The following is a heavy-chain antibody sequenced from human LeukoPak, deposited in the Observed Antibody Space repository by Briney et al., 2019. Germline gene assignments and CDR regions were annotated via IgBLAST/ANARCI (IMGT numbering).Heavy chain of an antibody. Sequence: PSETLSLTCTVPGGSISSSSYYWGWIRQPPGKGLEWIGSIYYSGSTYYNPSLKSRVTISVDTSKNQFSLRLNSVTAADTAVYYCARGKDYYMDVWGKGTTVTVSS. CDR1: GGSISSSSYY. CDR3: ARGKDYYMDV. D-gene: IGHD2-15*01. V-gene: IGHV4-39*07. J-gene: IGHJ6*03. CDR2: IYYSGST.